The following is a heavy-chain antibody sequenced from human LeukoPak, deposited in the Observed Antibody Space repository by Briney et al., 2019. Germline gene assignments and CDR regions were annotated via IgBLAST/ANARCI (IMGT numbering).Heavy chain of an antibody. Sequence: ASVKVSCKASGYTFTSYDINWVRQATGQGLEWMGWMNPNSGNTGYAQKFQGRVTITRNTSISTAYMELSSLRSEDTAVYYCARVSAHYDSSGGTIYFDYWGQGTLVTVSS. J-gene: IGHJ4*02. CDR3: ARVSAHYDSSGGTIYFDY. CDR1: GYTFTSYD. V-gene: IGHV1-8*03. CDR2: MNPNSGNT. D-gene: IGHD3-22*01.